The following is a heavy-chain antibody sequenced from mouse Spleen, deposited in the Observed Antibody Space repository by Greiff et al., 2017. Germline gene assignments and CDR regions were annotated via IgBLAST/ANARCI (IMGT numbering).Heavy chain of an antibody. J-gene: IGHJ4*01. CDR3: ASNFYAMDY. D-gene: IGHD4-1*01. CDR2: IDPSDSYT. Sequence: QVQLQQPGAELVMPGASVKLSCKASGYTFTSYWMHWVKQRPGQGLEWIGEIDPSDSYTNYNQKFKGKATLTVDKSSSTAYMQLSSLTSEDSAVYYCASNFYAMDYWGQGTSGTVSS. V-gene: IGHV1-69*01. CDR1: GYTFTSYW.